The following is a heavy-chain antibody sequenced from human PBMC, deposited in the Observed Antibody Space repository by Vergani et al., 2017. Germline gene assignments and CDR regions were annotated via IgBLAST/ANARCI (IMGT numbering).Heavy chain of an antibody. J-gene: IGHJ5*02. CDR2: IKNDGGKS. CDR3: ARGETRTDWFDP. CDR1: GFTFSTHA. Sequence: DVQLLQSGGDLVQPGGSLKLSCVASGFTFSTHAMSWVRQTPGKGLEWVSTIKNDGGKSHYADFVKGRFAISRDNSRNTLYLQMNSLRVEDTAVYYCARGETRTDWFDPWGQGTLVTVSS. V-gene: IGHV3-23*01. D-gene: IGHD3-10*01.